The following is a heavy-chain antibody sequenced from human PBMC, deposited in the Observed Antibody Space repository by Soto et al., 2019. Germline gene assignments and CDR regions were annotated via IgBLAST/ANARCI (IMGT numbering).Heavy chain of an antibody. CDR1: GGSVSSGSYY. Sequence: SETLSLTCTVSGGSVSSGSYYWSWIRQPPGKGLEWVGYIYYSGSTNYNPSLKSRVTISVDTSKKQFSLKLSSVTAGDTAGYYWARDEYGDSAFDIWGQGTMVTVSS. D-gene: IGHD4-17*01. CDR3: ARDEYGDSAFDI. V-gene: IGHV4-61*01. J-gene: IGHJ3*02. CDR2: IYYSGST.